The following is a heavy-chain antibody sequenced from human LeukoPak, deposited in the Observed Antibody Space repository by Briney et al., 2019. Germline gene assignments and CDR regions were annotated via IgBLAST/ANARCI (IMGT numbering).Heavy chain of an antibody. CDR3: ARVSYDRIGYYFDY. Sequence: ASVKVSCKASGYTFTGYYIHWVRQTPGQGLEWMGWINPNSGGTHYTQKFQGRVTMTRDTSSSTVYMELSSLRSDDTAVYYCARVSYDRIGYYFDYWGQGTLVTVSS. V-gene: IGHV1-2*02. CDR2: INPNSGGT. CDR1: GYTFTGYY. D-gene: IGHD3-22*01. J-gene: IGHJ4*02.